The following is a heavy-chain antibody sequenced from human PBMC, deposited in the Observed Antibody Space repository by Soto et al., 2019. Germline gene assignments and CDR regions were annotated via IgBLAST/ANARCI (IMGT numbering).Heavy chain of an antibody. J-gene: IGHJ4*02. CDR1: GGSFSGYY. Sequence: KASETLSLTCAVYGGSFSGYYWSWIRQPPGKGLEWIGEINHSGSTNYNPSLKSRVTISVASSKIRCSLKLSSVTAADTAVYYCARLERCCGSCYQHNYWRQRTSVLVSS. CDR2: INHSGST. CDR3: ARLERCCGSCYQHNY. V-gene: IGHV4-34*01. D-gene: IGHD3-10*01.